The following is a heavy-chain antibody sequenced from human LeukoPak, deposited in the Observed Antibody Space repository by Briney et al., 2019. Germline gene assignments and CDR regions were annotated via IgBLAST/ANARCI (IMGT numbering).Heavy chain of an antibody. J-gene: IGHJ4*02. V-gene: IGHV4-61*02. CDR1: GGSISSGSYY. CDR2: IYTSGST. D-gene: IGHD4-23*01. Sequence: PSETLSLTCTVSGGSISSGSYYWSWIRQPAGKGLEWIGRIYTSGSTNYNPSLKSRVTISVDTSKNQFSLKLSSVTAADTAVYYCAREGFTWLPQEVTPEGGSFDYWGQGTLVTVSS. CDR3: AREGFTWLPQEVTPEGGSFDY.